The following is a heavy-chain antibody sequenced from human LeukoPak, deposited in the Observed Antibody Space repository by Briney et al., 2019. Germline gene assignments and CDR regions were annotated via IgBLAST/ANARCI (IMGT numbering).Heavy chain of an antibody. CDR2: ITSSSRYI. CDR1: EFTFSTYS. CDR3: ARHVVAVGFDY. J-gene: IGHJ4*02. D-gene: IGHD3-22*01. Sequence: GGSLRLSCAASEFTFSTYSMNWVRQAPGKGLEWVSSITSSSRYIYYADSVKGRFTISRDNAKNSLYLQMNSLRAEDTAVYYCARHVVAVGFDYWGQGTLVTVSS. V-gene: IGHV3-21*01.